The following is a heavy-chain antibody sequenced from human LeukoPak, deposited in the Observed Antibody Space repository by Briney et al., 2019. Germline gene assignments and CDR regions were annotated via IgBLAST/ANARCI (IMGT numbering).Heavy chain of an antibody. V-gene: IGHV4-31*03. CDR2: IYYSGST. CDR3: ARGTDYQGLLSWYFDL. D-gene: IGHD2-2*01. Sequence: PSETLSLTCTVSGGSISSGGYYWSWIRQHPGKGLEWIGYIYYSGSTYYNPSLKSRVTISVDTSKNQFSLKLSSVTAADTAVYYCARGTDYQGLLSWYFDLWGRGTLVTVSS. J-gene: IGHJ2*01. CDR1: GGSISSGGYY.